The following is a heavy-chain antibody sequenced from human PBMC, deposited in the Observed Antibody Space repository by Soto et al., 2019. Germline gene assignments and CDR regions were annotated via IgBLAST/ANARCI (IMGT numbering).Heavy chain of an antibody. CDR3: AGWTGYGRDVVDT. CDR1: GDTFIKNT. Sequence: QVQVVQAGPEMRKPGASVRVSCKASGDTFIKNTISWVRQAPGQGREWMGWITGDKGTTDYAENLRDRVTMTKDTSTTTASMELRRLTSDDTAVYYCAGWTGYGRDVVDTWGHGTRVTVSS. D-gene: IGHD2-21*01. CDR2: ITGDKGTT. V-gene: IGHV1-18*04. J-gene: IGHJ3*01.